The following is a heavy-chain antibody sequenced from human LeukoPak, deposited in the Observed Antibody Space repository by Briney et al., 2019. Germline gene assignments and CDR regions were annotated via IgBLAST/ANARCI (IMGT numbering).Heavy chain of an antibody. CDR1: GGSFSGYY. Sequence: SETLSLTCAVYGGSFSGYYWSWIRQPPGKGLEWIGEINHSGSTNYNPSLKSRVTISVDTSKNQFSLKLSSVTAADTAVYYCATGDNRYYYYYMDVWGKGTTVTVSS. V-gene: IGHV4-34*01. D-gene: IGHD4-17*01. CDR2: INHSGST. J-gene: IGHJ6*03. CDR3: ATGDNRYYYYYMDV.